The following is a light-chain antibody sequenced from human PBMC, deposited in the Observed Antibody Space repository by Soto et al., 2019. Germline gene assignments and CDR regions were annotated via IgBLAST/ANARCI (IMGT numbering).Light chain of an antibody. J-gene: IGKJ1*01. CDR2: KAS. CDR3: QHWS. Sequence: DIQMTQSPSTLSASVGDRVTTTCRASQTINRWLARYQQKSGEVPKLLIYKASVLESGVPSRFSGSGSGTEFTLTISRLQPEDVATYYCQHWSFGQGTKVDIK. CDR1: QTINRW. V-gene: IGKV1-5*03.